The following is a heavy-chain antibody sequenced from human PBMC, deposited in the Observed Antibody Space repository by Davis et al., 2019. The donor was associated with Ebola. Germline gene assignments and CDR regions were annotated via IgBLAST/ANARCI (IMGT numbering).Heavy chain of an antibody. Sequence: GESLKISCVASGFTFSNYWMTWVRQAPGKGLEWVANIRQDGSAKYSVDSVKGRFTMSRDNAKNSLYRQMNSLRAEDTAVYYWARDSGWYRFDYWGQGTLVTVSS. CDR2: IRQDGSAK. J-gene: IGHJ4*02. CDR1: GFTFSNYW. V-gene: IGHV3-7*01. CDR3: ARDSGWYRFDY. D-gene: IGHD6-19*01.